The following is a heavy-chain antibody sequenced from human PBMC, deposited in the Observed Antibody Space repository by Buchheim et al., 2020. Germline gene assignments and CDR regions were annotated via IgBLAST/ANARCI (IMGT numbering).Heavy chain of an antibody. CDR2: ISRSGDDT. J-gene: IGHJ6*02. D-gene: IGHD6-19*01. CDR3: ATSLSGYTSGWSYYCYGMDV. V-gene: IGHV3-23*01. CDR1: GFTFTISP. Sequence: EVQLLESGGDLVQPGGSLRLSCAASGFTFTISPMSWVRQAPGKGLEWVSSISRSGDDTYYADSVKGRFSISSDISKTPLYLPMNSLRAEDTAVYYCATSLSGYTSGWSYYCYGMDVWGQGTT.